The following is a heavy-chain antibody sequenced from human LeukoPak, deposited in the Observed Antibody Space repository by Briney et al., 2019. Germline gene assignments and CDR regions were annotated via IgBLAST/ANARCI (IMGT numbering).Heavy chain of an antibody. J-gene: IGHJ4*02. D-gene: IGHD4-17*01. V-gene: IGHV1-2*02. Sequence: ASVKVSCKASGGTFSSYVISWVRQAPGQGLEWMGWINPNSGGTNYAQKFQGRVTMTRDTSISTAYMELSRLRSDDTAVYYCASEGVTSDYALDYWGQGTLVTVSS. CDR3: ASEGVTSDYALDY. CDR2: INPNSGGT. CDR1: GGTFSSYV.